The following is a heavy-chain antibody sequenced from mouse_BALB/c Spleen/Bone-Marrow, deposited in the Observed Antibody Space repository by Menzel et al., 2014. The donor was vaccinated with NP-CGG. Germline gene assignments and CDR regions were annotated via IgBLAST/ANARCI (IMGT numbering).Heavy chain of an antibody. CDR3: ARGENYGYDGFAY. V-gene: IGHV3-1*02. Sequence: EVKLQESGPDLVKPSQSLSLTCTVTGYSITSGYSWHWIRQFPGNKLEWMGYIHYRGSTNYNPSLKSRISITRDTSKNQFFLQLISVTTEDTATYYCARGENYGYDGFAYWGQGTLVTDSA. CDR1: GYSITSGYS. D-gene: IGHD2-2*01. J-gene: IGHJ3*01. CDR2: IHYRGST.